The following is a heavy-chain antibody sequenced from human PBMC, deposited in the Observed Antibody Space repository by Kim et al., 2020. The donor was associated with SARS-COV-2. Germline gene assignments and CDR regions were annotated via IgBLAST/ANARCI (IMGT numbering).Heavy chain of an antibody. Sequence: GGSLRLSCAASGFTFSSYGMHWVRQAPGKGLEWVAVISYDGSNKYYADSVKGRFTISRDNSKNTLYLQMNSLRAEDTAVYYCAKDLGDGVVIIKYYYYGMDVWGQGTTVTVSS. D-gene: IGHD3-3*01. J-gene: IGHJ6*02. CDR3: AKDLGDGVVIIKYYYYGMDV. CDR2: ISYDGSNK. CDR1: GFTFSSYG. V-gene: IGHV3-30*18.